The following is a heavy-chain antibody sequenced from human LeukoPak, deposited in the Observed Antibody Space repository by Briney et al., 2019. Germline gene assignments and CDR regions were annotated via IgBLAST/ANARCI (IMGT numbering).Heavy chain of an antibody. J-gene: IGHJ3*02. V-gene: IGHV3-74*01. CDR3: ARSVMDIVVVEAFDI. Sequence: GGSLRLSCAASGFTFSSYWMHWVRQAPGKWLVWVSRINSDGSSTSYADSVKGRFTISRDNAKNTLYLQMNSLRAEDTAVYYCARSVMDIVVVEAFDIWGQGTMVTVSS. D-gene: IGHD2-15*01. CDR2: INSDGSST. CDR1: GFTFSSYW.